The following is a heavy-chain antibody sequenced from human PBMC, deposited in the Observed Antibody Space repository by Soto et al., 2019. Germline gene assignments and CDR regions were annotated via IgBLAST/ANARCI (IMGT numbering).Heavy chain of an antibody. CDR1: GGTFSSYT. V-gene: IGHV1-69*02. CDR2: IIPILGIA. J-gene: IGHJ6*02. Sequence: QVQLVQSGAEVKKPGSSVKVSCKASGGTFSSYTISWVRQAPGQGLEWMGRIIPILGIANYAQKFQGRVTITADKSTSTAYMELSSLRSEDTAVYYCARGRSGSYSYWDYYYYGMDVWGQGTTFTVSS. D-gene: IGHD1-26*01. CDR3: ARGRSGSYSYWDYYYYGMDV.